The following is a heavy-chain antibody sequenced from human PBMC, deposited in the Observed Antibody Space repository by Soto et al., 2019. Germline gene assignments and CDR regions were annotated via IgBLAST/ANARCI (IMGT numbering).Heavy chain of an antibody. CDR2: TYHSGTT. Sequence: QVQLQESGPGLVQPSGTLSLTCAVSGDSINNSHWWSWVRQTPGKGLEWIGETYHSGTTNYNPSLKTRLTISIHKSKNQFSLKMNSVTAADTAVYYCAREVNSSPARGPNWFDPWGQGTLVTVSS. J-gene: IGHJ5*02. CDR3: AREVNSSPARGPNWFDP. D-gene: IGHD6-13*01. CDR1: GDSINNSHW. V-gene: IGHV4-4*02.